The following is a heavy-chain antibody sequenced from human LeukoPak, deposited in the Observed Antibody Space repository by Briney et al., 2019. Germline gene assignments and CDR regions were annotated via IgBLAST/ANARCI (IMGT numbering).Heavy chain of an antibody. CDR1: GFTFSIYS. J-gene: IGHJ4*02. CDR3: ARGDILPH. CDR2: ISSSSTYI. D-gene: IGHD3-3*02. Sequence: GGSLRLSCAASGFTFSIYSMTWVRQAPGMGLEWVSSISSSSTYIYYADSVKGRFTISRDNAKNSLYLQMNSLRAEDTAVYYCARGDILPHWGQGTLVTVSS. V-gene: IGHV3-21*01.